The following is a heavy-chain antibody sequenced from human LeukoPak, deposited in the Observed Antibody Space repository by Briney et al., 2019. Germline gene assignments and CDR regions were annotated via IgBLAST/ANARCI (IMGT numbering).Heavy chain of an antibody. CDR1: GFTFSSYA. V-gene: IGHV3-23*01. CDR2: ISGSGSGT. J-gene: IGHJ5*02. D-gene: IGHD6-19*01. CDR3: AKGYSSGWANWLDP. Sequence: GGSLRLSCVASGFTFSSYAMTWVRQAPGKGLEWVSGISGSGSGTYYADSVKGRFTISRDDSKNTLYLQLNSLRAEDTAVYYCAKGYSSGWANWLDPWGQGTLVTVSS.